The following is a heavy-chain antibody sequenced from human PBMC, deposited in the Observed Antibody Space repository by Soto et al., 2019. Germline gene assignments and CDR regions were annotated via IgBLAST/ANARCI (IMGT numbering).Heavy chain of an antibody. J-gene: IGHJ5*02. V-gene: IGHV3-23*01. CDR3: AKDTTSDFGDYAPSRYNWFDP. CDR1: GCTFSSYA. CDR2: ISGSGGST. Sequence: HPEGSRRLSWAASGCTFSSYARSWVRQAPGEGREWVSTISGSGGSTYYADSVKGRFTISRDNSKNTLYLQMDSLRAEDTAVYYCAKDTTSDFGDYAPSRYNWFDPWGQGTLVTVSS. D-gene: IGHD4-17*01.